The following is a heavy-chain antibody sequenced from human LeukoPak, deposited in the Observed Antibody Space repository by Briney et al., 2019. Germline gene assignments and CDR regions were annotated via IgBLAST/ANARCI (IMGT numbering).Heavy chain of an antibody. CDR2: IYGSGVSI. CDR1: GFTFKSYV. V-gene: IGHV3-23*01. D-gene: IGHD1-26*01. Sequence: GGSLRLSCVASGFTFKSYVMNWVRQAPGKGLEWLATIYGSGVSISYADSVKGRFTISRDNSNNTLYLQMNSLRAEDMAMYYCAKDLGWELPAEAYWGQGILVTVSS. J-gene: IGHJ4*02. CDR3: AKDLGWELPAEAY.